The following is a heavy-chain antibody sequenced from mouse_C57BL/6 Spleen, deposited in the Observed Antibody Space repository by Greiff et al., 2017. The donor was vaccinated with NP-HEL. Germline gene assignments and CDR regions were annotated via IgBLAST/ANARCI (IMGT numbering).Heavy chain of an antibody. V-gene: IGHV1-62-2*01. J-gene: IGHJ1*03. CDR2: FYPGSGSI. CDR1: GYTFTEYT. CDR3: ARHEDLHYYGSSYGYWYFDV. D-gene: IGHD1-1*01. Sequence: VQLQQSGAELVKPGASVKLSCKASGYTFTEYTIHWVKQRSGQGLEWIGWFYPGSGSIKYNEKFKDKATLTADKSSSTVYMELSRLTSEDSAVYFCARHEDLHYYGSSYGYWYFDVWGTGTTVTVSS.